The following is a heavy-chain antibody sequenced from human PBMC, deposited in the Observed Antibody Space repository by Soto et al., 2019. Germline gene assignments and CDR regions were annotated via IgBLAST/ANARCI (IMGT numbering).Heavy chain of an antibody. Sequence: KTSETLSLTCTVSGGSISSGDYYWSWIRQPPGKGLEWIGYIYYSGSTYYNPSLKSRVTISVDTSKNQFSLKLSSVTAADTAVYYCASYDSSGYYTPSGFGYWGQGTLVTVSS. D-gene: IGHD3-22*01. J-gene: IGHJ4*02. CDR1: GGSISSGDYY. CDR3: ASYDSSGYYTPSGFGY. CDR2: IYYSGST. V-gene: IGHV4-30-4*01.